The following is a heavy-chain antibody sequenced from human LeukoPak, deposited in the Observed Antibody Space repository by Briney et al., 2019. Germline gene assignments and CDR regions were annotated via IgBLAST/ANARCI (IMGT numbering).Heavy chain of an antibody. CDR1: GYSISSGYY. D-gene: IGHD3-16*01. V-gene: IGHV4-38-2*01. Sequence: SETLSLTCAVSGYSISSGYYWGWIRQPPGKGLEWIGEINHSGSTNYNPSLKSRVTISVDTSKNQFSLKLSSVTAADTAVYYCASFGPVDYWGQGTLVTVSS. J-gene: IGHJ4*02. CDR3: ASFGPVDY. CDR2: INHSGST.